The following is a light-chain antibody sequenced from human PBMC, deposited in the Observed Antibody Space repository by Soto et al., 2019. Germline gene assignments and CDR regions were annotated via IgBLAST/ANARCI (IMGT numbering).Light chain of an antibody. CDR3: SSYTSSSTLEV. CDR1: SSDVGGYNY. J-gene: IGLJ1*01. V-gene: IGLV2-14*03. Sequence: QSALTQPASVSGSPGQSITISCTGTSSDVGGYNYVSWYQQHPGKAPKLMIYDVSNRPSGVSNRFSGSKSVNTASLTISGLRDEDEADYYCSSYTSSSTLEVFGTGTKLTVL. CDR2: DVS.